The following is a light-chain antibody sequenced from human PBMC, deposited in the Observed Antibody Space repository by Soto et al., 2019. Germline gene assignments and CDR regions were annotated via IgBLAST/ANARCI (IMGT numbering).Light chain of an antibody. CDR3: HQVYTYPRT. V-gene: IGKV1-9*01. CDR1: QGVRSY. CDR2: GAS. Sequence: IQLTQSPSSLSASVGDRVTITCRASQGVRSYLAWFQQRPGKAPKLLIFGASTLQNGVPARFSGGGFGTEFTLIITSLQPEDFATYYCHQVYTYPRTFGQGTRVEIK. J-gene: IGKJ5*01.